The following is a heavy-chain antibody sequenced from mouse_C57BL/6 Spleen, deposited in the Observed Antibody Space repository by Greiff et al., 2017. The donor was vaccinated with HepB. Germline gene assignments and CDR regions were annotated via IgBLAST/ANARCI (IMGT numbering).Heavy chain of an antibody. CDR2: IHPNSGST. Sequence: VQLQQSGAELVKPGASVKLSCKASGYTFTSYWMHWVKQRPGQGLEWIGMIHPNSGSTNYNEKFKSKATLTVDKSSSTAYMQLSSLTSEDSAVYYCARGKGNSIPFAYWGQGTLVTVSA. CDR1: GYTFTSYW. CDR3: ARGKGNSIPFAY. D-gene: IGHD2-10*02. V-gene: IGHV1-64*01. J-gene: IGHJ3*01.